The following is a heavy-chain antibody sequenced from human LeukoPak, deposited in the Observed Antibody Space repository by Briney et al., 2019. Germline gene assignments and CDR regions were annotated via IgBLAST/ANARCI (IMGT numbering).Heavy chain of an antibody. J-gene: IGHJ4*02. CDR1: GLPIADFA. V-gene: IGHV3-43*02. CDR3: AKESGKFDY. Sequence: PGGSLRLSCVASGLPIADFAMHRVRQAPGKGLEWVSLISGDGVSTFYADSVKGRFSISRDNSKNSLYLEMNSLRTEDAAMYYCAKESGKFDYWGQGTLVAVSS. CDR2: ISGDGVST.